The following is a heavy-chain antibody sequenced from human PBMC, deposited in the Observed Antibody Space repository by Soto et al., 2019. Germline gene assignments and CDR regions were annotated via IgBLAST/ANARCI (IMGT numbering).Heavy chain of an antibody. CDR3: ARGAKGGYPTPGAFDI. Sequence: QVQLQESGPGLVKPSETLSLTCTVSGGSISSYYWSWIRQPPGKGLEWIGYIYYSGSTNYNPSLKSQVTISVDTSKNQFSLKLSSATAADTAVYYCARGAKGGYPTPGAFDIWGQGTMVTVSS. CDR2: IYYSGST. J-gene: IGHJ3*02. D-gene: IGHD3-22*01. CDR1: GGSISSYY. V-gene: IGHV4-59*01.